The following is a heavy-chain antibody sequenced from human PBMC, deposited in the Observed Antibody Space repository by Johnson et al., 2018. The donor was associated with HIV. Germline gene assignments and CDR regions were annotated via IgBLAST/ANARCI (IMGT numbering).Heavy chain of an antibody. CDR2: INWNGGST. J-gene: IGHJ3*02. CDR3: AKDMAPSGSYHRPLPGSFDI. D-gene: IGHD1-26*01. Sequence: EVQLVESGGGVVRPGGSLRLSCAASGFTFDDYGMSWVRQAPGKGLEWVSGINWNGGSTGCADSVKGRFTLSSTNAKNPLYLQMNSLRAEDTALYYCAKDMAPSGSYHRPLPGSFDIWGKGTMVTVSS. CDR1: GFTFDDYG. V-gene: IGHV3-20*04.